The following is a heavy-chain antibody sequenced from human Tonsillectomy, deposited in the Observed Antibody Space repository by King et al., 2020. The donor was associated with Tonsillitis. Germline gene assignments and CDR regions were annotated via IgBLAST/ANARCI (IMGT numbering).Heavy chain of an antibody. CDR3: ARGLTGDREGEIDY. D-gene: IGHD7-27*01. CDR2: IYYSGST. V-gene: IGHV4-31*03. Sequence: VQLQESGPGLVKPSQTLSLTCTVSGGSISSGGYYWSWIRQHPGKGLEWIGYIYYSGSTYYNPSLKSRVTISVETSKNQFSLKLSSVTAADTAVYYCARGLTGDREGEIDYWGQGTLVTVSS. J-gene: IGHJ4*02. CDR1: GGSISSGGYY.